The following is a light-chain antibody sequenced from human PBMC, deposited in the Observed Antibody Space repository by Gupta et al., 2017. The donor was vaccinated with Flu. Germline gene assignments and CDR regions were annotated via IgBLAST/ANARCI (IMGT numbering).Light chain of an antibody. Sequence: QSALTQPRSVSGSPGQSVTVSCSGSSSDVGGFNYVSWYQHRPGKAPKLIIYDVTQRPSGVHDRFSGSKSGNTASLTISGLQVEDEADYYCCSYAGRFIYVCGSGTLVTAL. CDR1: SSDVGGFNY. V-gene: IGLV2-11*01. CDR3: CSYAGRFIYV. J-gene: IGLJ1*01. CDR2: DVT.